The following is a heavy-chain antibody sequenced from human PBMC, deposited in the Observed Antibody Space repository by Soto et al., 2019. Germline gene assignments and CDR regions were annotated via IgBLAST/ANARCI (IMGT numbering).Heavy chain of an antibody. J-gene: IGHJ2*01. V-gene: IGHV2-5*02. CDR3: AHYTVTTVCAYFDL. D-gene: IGHD4-17*01. CDR2: IYWDDDK. Sequence: QITLKESCPTLVKPTQTLTLTCTFSGFSLSTSGVGVGWIRQPPGKALEWLALIYWDDDKLYSPSLKSRLPITKDTSKNQVVLTLTNMDPVDTATYYCAHYTVTTVCAYFDLWGRGTLVTVSS. CDR1: GFSLSTSGVG.